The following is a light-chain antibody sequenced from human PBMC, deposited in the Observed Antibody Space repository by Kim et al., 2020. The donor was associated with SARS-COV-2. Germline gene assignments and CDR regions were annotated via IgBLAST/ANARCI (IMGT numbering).Light chain of an antibody. CDR2: YDS. V-gene: IGLV3-21*04. CDR3: QVWDSSSDHVV. J-gene: IGLJ2*01. Sequence: ATGKADWLTYGGNTIGSKSVHWSQQKPGQAPVLVIYYDSDRPSGIPERFSGSNSGNTATLTISRVEAGDEADYYCQVWDSSSDHVVFGGGTKVTVL. CDR1: TIGSKS.